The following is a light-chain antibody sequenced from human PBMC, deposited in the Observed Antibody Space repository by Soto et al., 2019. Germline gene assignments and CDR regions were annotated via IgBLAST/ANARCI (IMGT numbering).Light chain of an antibody. V-gene: IGKV1-39*01. CDR2: GAS. J-gene: IGKJ1*01. CDR1: QSISRY. CDR3: QQSYSTLRT. Sequence: DIQMTQSPSSLSASVGDRVTITCRASQSISRYLNWYQHKPGEAPRLLMSGASSLQSGVPSRFSGSGSGKDFTLTISSLQPEDFAIYYCQQSYSTLRTFGQGTKVEIK.